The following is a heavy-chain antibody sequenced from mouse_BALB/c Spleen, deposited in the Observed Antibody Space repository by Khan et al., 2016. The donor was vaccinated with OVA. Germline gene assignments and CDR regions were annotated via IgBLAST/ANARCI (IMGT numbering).Heavy chain of an antibody. V-gene: IGHV2-6*02. CDR1: GFSLTSYG. D-gene: IGHD2-3*01. J-gene: IGHJ4*01. Sequence: QVQLKQSGPGLVAPSQSLSITCTVSGFSLTSYGVHWVRQPPGTGLEWLVVIWSDGNTNYNSVLKSRLSISKDNSKSQVFLKMNSLQTDDTAIYYCARWFDGYSSLYAMDYWGQGTSVTVSS. CDR3: ARWFDGYSSLYAMDY. CDR2: IWSDGNT.